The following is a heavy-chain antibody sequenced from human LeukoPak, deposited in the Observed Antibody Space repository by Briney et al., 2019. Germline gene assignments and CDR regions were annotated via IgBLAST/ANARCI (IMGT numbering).Heavy chain of an antibody. Sequence: SETLSLTCTVSGGSISSGGYYWSWIRQSPGKGLEWIGYIYHSGSTYYNPSLKSRVTISVDTSKNQFSLKLSSVTAADTAVYYCARGTANWFDPWGQGTLVTVSS. CDR3: ARGTANWFDP. D-gene: IGHD3-10*01. CDR1: GGSISSGGYY. CDR2: IYHSGST. J-gene: IGHJ5*02. V-gene: IGHV4-30-2*06.